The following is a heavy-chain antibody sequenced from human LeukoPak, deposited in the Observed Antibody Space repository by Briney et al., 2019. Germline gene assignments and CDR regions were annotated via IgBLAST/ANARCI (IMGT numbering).Heavy chain of an antibody. V-gene: IGHV4-39*07. CDR3: AREVGVPPELVVENYYYYGMDV. D-gene: IGHD3-22*01. CDR2: IYYSGST. Sequence: PSETLSLTCTVSGGSISSSSYYWGWIRQPPGKGLEWIGSIYYSGSTYYNPSLKSRVTISVDTSKNQFSLKLSSVTAADTAVYYCAREVGVPPELVVENYYYYGMDVWGQGTTVTVSS. CDR1: GGSISSSSYY. J-gene: IGHJ6*02.